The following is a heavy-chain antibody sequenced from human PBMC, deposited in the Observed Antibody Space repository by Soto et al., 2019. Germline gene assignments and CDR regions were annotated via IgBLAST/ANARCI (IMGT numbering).Heavy chain of an antibody. D-gene: IGHD4-17*01. V-gene: IGHV4-34*01. CDR1: GGSFSGYY. J-gene: IGHJ6*03. CDR3: ASVYGDYLAGAYYYYYYMDV. Sequence: SETLSLTCAVYGGSFSGYYWGWIRQPPGKGLEWIGEINHSGSTNYNPSLKSRVTISVDTSKNQFSLKLSSVTAADTAVYYFASVYGDYLAGAYYYYYYMDVWGKGTTVTVSS. CDR2: INHSGST.